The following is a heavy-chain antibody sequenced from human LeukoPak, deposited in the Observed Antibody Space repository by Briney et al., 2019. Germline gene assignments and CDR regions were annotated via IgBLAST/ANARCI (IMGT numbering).Heavy chain of an antibody. J-gene: IGHJ4*02. D-gene: IGHD6-13*01. CDR2: IYTSGST. CDR3: ARLGSSSWYGYFDY. Sequence: SETLSLTCTASGGSISSYYWSWIRQPAGKGLEWIGRIYTSGSTNYNPSLKSRVTMSVDTSKNQFFLKLSSVTAADTAVYYCARLGSSSWYGYFDYWGQGTLVTVSS. V-gene: IGHV4-4*07. CDR1: GGSISSYY.